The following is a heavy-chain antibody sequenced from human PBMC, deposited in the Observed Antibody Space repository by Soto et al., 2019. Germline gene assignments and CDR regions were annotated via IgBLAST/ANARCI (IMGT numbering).Heavy chain of an antibody. CDR3: ARMGISAFDI. CDR2: IIPILGTA. Sequence: QVQLVQSGAAVKKPGSSVKVSCKASRGTFSSYTINWVRQTPGQGLEWMGRIIPILGTANYAQKFQDRVTITAGKSTNTAYMELSSLRSDDTAVYYCARMGISAFDIWGQGTLVTVSS. D-gene: IGHD2-21*01. J-gene: IGHJ3*02. V-gene: IGHV1-69*08. CDR1: RGTFSSYT.